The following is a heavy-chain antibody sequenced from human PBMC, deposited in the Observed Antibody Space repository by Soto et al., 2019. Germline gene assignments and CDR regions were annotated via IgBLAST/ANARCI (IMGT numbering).Heavy chain of an antibody. V-gene: IGHV3-11*01. Sequence: QVQLVESGGGLVNPGGSLRLSCAAAGFSISDYYMSWIRQAPGKGLEWISYIGTSGSPIYYLDSVKGRFTISRDNTRNSLYLQMNSLRADETAVYYCGRGHRGADYWGQGALVTVSS. J-gene: IGHJ4*02. CDR3: GRGHRGADY. CDR1: GFSISDYY. CDR2: IGTSGSPI.